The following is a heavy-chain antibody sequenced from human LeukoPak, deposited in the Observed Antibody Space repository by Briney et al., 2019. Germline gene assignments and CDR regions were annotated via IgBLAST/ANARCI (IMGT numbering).Heavy chain of an antibody. Sequence: GASVKVSCKASGYTFTSYYMHWVRQAPGQGLEWVGIINPSGGSTSYAQKFQGRVTMTRDTSTSTVYMELSSLRSEDTAVYYCARGAPRFLEWLKGFDPWGQGTLVTVSS. CDR2: INPSGGST. J-gene: IGHJ5*02. V-gene: IGHV1-46*03. D-gene: IGHD3-3*01. CDR3: ARGAPRFLEWLKGFDP. CDR1: GYTFTSYY.